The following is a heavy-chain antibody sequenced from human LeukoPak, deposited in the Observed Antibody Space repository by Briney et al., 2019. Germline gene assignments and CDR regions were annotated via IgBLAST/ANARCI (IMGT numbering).Heavy chain of an antibody. CDR2: ITHDGSDT. Sequence: PGGSLRLSCEGSGFRFSGYWMHWVRQAPEKGLVWVSRITHDGSDTSYADSVKGRFTISRDNARDTLYLQMNGLRAEDTAVYYCARVPVAFGAFDIWGQGTVVTVSS. V-gene: IGHV3-74*01. D-gene: IGHD2-21*01. CDR3: ARVPVAFGAFDI. J-gene: IGHJ3*02. CDR1: GFRFSGYW.